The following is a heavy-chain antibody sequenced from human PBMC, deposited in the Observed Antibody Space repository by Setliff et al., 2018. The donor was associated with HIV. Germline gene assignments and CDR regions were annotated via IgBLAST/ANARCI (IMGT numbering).Heavy chain of an antibody. CDR2: INPSGGSA. Sequence: GASVKVSCKASGYTFTSYYLHWVRQAPGQGLEWMGMINPSGGSASYAQKFQGRVTMSRDTSTSTVYMELSSLRSEDTAVYYCARDSFDSSAYHYGFGAFDIWGQGTMVTVSS. V-gene: IGHV1-46*01. CDR1: GYTFTSYY. D-gene: IGHD3-22*01. CDR3: ARDSFDSSAYHYGFGAFDI. J-gene: IGHJ3*02.